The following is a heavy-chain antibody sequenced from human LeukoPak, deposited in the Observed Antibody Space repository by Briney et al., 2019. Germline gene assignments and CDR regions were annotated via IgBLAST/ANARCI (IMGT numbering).Heavy chain of an antibody. D-gene: IGHD6-6*01. CDR3: AKDPIAARPRNWFDP. Sequence: GGSLRLSCAASGFTFDDYGMSWVRQAPGKGLEWVSGINWNGGSTGYADSVKGRFTISRDNAKNSLYLQMNSLRAEDTAVYYCAKDPIAARPRNWFDPWGQGTLVTVSS. V-gene: IGHV3-20*04. CDR1: GFTFDDYG. CDR2: INWNGGST. J-gene: IGHJ5*02.